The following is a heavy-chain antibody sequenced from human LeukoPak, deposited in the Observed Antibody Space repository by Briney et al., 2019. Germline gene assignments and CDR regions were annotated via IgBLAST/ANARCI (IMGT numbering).Heavy chain of an antibody. D-gene: IGHD6-13*01. Sequence: PSETLSLTCTVSGGSISGYYWSWIRQPPGKGLEWIGEINHSGSTNYNPSLKSRVTISVDTSKNQFSLKLSSVTAADTAVYYCARIPYSSSWYFDYWGQGTLVTVSS. CDR3: ARIPYSSSWYFDY. J-gene: IGHJ4*02. CDR1: GGSISGYY. CDR2: INHSGST. V-gene: IGHV4-34*01.